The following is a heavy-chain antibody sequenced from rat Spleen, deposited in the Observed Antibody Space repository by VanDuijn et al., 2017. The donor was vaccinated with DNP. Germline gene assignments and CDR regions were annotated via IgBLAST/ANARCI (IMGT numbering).Heavy chain of an antibody. CDR1: GFTFSDYY. CDR3: TTGYSRRFTY. J-gene: IGHJ3*01. V-gene: IGHV5-27*01. CDR2: TTTGGANT. Sequence: EVQLVESGRGLVQPGRSLKLSCSASGFTFSDYYMAWVRQAPTKGLEWVASTTTGGANTNYRDSVKGRFTISRDNVKNILYLQVDSLRSEDTATYYCTTGYSRRFTYWGQGTLVTVSS. D-gene: IGHD1-2*01.